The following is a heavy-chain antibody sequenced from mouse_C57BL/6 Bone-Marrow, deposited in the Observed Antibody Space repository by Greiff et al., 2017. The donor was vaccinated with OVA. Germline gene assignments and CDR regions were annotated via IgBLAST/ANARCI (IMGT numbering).Heavy chain of an antibody. CDR1: GYSFTGYY. V-gene: IGHV1-43*01. CDR3: ARRLRLPWFAD. J-gene: IGHJ3*01. CDR2: INPSTGGT. D-gene: IGHD3-2*02. Sequence: VQLKQSGPELVKPGASVKISCKASGYSFTGYYMHWVKQSSEKSLEWIGEINPSTGGTSYNQKFKGKATLTVDKSSSTAYMQLKSLTSEDSAVYYCARRLRLPWFADWGQGTLVTVSA.